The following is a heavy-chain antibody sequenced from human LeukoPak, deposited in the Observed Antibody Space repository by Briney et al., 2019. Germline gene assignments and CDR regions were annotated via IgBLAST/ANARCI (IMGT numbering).Heavy chain of an antibody. D-gene: IGHD2-15*01. CDR1: GYTFTSYD. V-gene: IGHV1-8*01. CDR2: MSPDSGYT. CDR3: ARAQTMVAATPGGY. Sequence: ASVKVSCKASGYTFTSYDITWVRQATGQGLEWMGWMSPDSGYTGYAQKFQGRVTMTRDTSISTAYMELSTLRSDDTAVYYCARAQTMVAATPGGYWGQGTLVTVSS. J-gene: IGHJ4*02.